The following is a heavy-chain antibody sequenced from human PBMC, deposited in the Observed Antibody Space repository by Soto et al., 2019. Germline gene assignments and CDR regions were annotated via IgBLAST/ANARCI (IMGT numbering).Heavy chain of an antibody. D-gene: IGHD1-20*01. CDR3: AKGITGMEYYFDY. Sequence: EVQLVESGGGLVQPGRSLRLSCAASGFTFDDYAMHWVRQAPGKGLEWVSGISWNSGSIGYADSVKGRFTISRDHAKNSLYLQMNSLRAEDTALYYCAKGITGMEYYFDYWGQGTLVTVSS. V-gene: IGHV3-9*01. J-gene: IGHJ4*02. CDR2: ISWNSGSI. CDR1: GFTFDDYA.